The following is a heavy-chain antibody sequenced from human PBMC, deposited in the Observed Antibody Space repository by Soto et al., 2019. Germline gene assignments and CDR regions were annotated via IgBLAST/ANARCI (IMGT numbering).Heavy chain of an antibody. Sequence: QVQLVQSGAEVKKPGDSVKVSCKASGYTFTSYYMHWVRQAPGQGLEWMGIINPSGGSTSYAQKFQGRVSMTRDTSTSTVYMELSSLRSEDTAVYYCTLGDISGWYGYYYYYGIDVCGQGTTVTVAS. CDR3: TLGDISGWYGYYYYYGIDV. J-gene: IGHJ6*02. D-gene: IGHD6-19*01. CDR2: INPSGGST. V-gene: IGHV1-46*01. CDR1: GYTFTSYY.